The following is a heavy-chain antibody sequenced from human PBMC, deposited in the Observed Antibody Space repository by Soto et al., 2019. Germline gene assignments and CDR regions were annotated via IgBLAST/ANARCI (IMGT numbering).Heavy chain of an antibody. CDR1: GFTFSNAW. V-gene: IGHV3-15*01. Sequence: GGSLRLACAASGFTFSNAWMSWVRHAPGKGLAWVGRIKSKTDGGTTDYAAPVKGRFTISRDDSKNTLYLQMNSLKTEDTAVYYCTTKFPMVRGYYGMDVWGQGTTVTVSS. CDR3: TTKFPMVRGYYGMDV. CDR2: IKSKTDGGTT. D-gene: IGHD3-10*01. J-gene: IGHJ6*02.